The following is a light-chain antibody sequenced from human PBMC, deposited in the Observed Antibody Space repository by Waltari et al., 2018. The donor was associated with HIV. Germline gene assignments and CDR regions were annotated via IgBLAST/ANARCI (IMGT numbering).Light chain of an antibody. CDR2: EVH. V-gene: IGLV2-23*02. J-gene: IGLJ2*01. CDR1: RSAVGTYNL. CDR3: CSYAGSITYVL. Sequence: QSTLTHPASVSGSPGHSITLSCPGSRSAVGTYNLLSWYQQYPGKAPKLNIYEVHKQPSGVSNRFSGSKSGNTASLTISGLQAEDEADYYCCSYAGSITYVLFGGGTELTVL.